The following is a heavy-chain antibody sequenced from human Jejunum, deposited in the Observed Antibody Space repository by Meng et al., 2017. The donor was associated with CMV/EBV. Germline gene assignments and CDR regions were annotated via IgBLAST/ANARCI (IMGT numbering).Heavy chain of an antibody. CDR2: VPHDGTSK. D-gene: IGHD2-21*01. Sequence: VELVESGGGVAQPGGSLRLTCAASGFTFSDYGIHWVRQAPGKGLEWVAFVPHDGTSKYYADSVKGRFTISRDNSENTLYLQMSSLRAEDTAVYYCVKDVAYWGQGTLVTASS. V-gene: IGHV3-30*02. J-gene: IGHJ4*02. CDR3: VKDVAY. CDR1: GFTFSDYG.